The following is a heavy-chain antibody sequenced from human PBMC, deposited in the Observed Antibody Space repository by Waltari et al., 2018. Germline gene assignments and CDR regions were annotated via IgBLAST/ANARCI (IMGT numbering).Heavy chain of an antibody. Sequence: QLQLQESGPGLVKPSETLSLPCTVSGGSISSSSYYWGWIRQPPGKGLEWIGRIYYSGSTYYNPSLKSRVTISVDTSKNQFSLKLSSVTAADTAVYYCARIRGYSYGPRYYFDYWGQGTLVTVSS. CDR3: ARIRGYSYGPRYYFDY. J-gene: IGHJ4*02. D-gene: IGHD5-18*01. V-gene: IGHV4-39*01. CDR2: IYYSGST. CDR1: GGSISSSSYY.